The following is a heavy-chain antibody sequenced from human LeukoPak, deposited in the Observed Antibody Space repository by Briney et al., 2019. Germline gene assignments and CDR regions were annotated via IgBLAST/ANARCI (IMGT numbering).Heavy chain of an antibody. V-gene: IGHV1-2*02. J-gene: IGHJ4*02. CDR1: GYIFTVYY. CDR3: ARGRYGLLSGYDY. CDR2: MNPNSGDT. Sequence: ASVNVSCKASGYIFTVYYVHWVRQAPGQGLEWMGWMNPNSGDTNYAQKFQGRVTMTRDTSITTAYVELSSLTSDDAAVYYCARGRYGLLSGYDYWGQGAMVTVSS. D-gene: IGHD3-22*01.